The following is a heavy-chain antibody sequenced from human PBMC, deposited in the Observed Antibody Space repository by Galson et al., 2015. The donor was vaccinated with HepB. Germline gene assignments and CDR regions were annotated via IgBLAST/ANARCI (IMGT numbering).Heavy chain of an antibody. CDR1: GGSISSYY. CDR2: IYYSGST. Sequence: SETLSLTCTVSGGSISSYYWSWIRQPPGKGLEWIGYIYYSGSTNYNPSLKSRVTISVDTSKNQFSLKLSSVTAADTAVYYCARQGSRAGGFDPWGQGTLVTVSS. V-gene: IGHV4-59*08. D-gene: IGHD6-13*01. CDR3: ARQGSRAGGFDP. J-gene: IGHJ5*02.